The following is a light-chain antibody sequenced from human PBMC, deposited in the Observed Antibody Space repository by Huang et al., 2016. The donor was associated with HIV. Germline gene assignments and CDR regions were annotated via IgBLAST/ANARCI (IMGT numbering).Light chain of an antibody. Sequence: DIQMTQSPSSLSASVGDRVAITCRASQGISNSLAGYQQKPGKAPKRLLYAASSVEGGVTCRSSGSGAGTVYTLTISSLQPEDVAIYHSQQYHGVPWTFGQGTKVEVK. J-gene: IGKJ1*01. V-gene: IGKV1-NL1*01. CDR3: QQYHGVPWT. CDR2: AAS. CDR1: QGISNS.